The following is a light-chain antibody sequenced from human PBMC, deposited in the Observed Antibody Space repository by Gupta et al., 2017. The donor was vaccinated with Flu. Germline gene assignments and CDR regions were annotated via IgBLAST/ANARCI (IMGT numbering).Light chain of an antibody. J-gene: IGKJ1*01. CDR1: QSIVSH. CDR2: AAS. CDR3: QQSYDTPWT. Sequence: DIQMTQSPPSLSAFVGDRVTITCRASQSIVSHLNWYQQKPGKAPHLLIFAASSLQTGVPSRFSGSRSGTDFTLTISTLQREDFATYYCQQSYDTPWTFGQGTKVEVK. V-gene: IGKV1-39*01.